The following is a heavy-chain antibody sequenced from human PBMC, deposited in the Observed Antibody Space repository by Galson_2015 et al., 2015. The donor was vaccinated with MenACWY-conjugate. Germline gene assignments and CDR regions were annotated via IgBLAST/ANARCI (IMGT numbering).Heavy chain of an antibody. V-gene: IGHV4-59*01. CDR3: ARWVAVKMIEY. CDR2: IHYSGST. Sequence: QVQLQESGPGLVKPSETLSLTCSVSGASISTDYWSWIRQPPGKGLEWIGYIHYSGSTKSNPSLKTRITMSLDTSENQFSLKLSSVTAADTAVYYCARWVAVKMIEYCGQGTLVTVSS. D-gene: IGHD6-19*01. J-gene: IGHJ4*02. CDR1: GASISTDY.